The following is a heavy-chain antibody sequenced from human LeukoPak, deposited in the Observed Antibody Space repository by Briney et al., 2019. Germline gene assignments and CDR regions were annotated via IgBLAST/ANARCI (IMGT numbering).Heavy chain of an antibody. CDR3: AIDLNYGDYLYDD. CDR2: INPNSGGT. CDR1: GYTFTGYY. V-gene: IGHV1-2*06. D-gene: IGHD4-17*01. Sequence: ASVKVSCKASGYTFTGYYMHWVRQAPGQGLEWMGRINPNSGGTNYAQKFQGRVTMTGGTSISTAYMELSRRRSDDTAVYYFAIDLNYGDYLYDDWGQGTLVTVFS. J-gene: IGHJ4*02.